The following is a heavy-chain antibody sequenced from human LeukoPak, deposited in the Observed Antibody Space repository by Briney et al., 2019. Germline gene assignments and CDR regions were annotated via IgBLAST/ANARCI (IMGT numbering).Heavy chain of an antibody. CDR2: ISSSSSYI. D-gene: IGHD6-13*01. J-gene: IGHJ4*02. CDR1: GFTFSSYS. Sequence: GGSLRLSCAASGFTFSSYSMNWVRQAPGKGLEWVSSISSSSSYIYYADSVKGRFTISRDNAKNSLYLQMNSLRAEDTAVYYCARDRWTSAAAVPNYWGQGTLVTVSS. CDR3: ARDRWTSAAAVPNY. V-gene: IGHV3-21*01.